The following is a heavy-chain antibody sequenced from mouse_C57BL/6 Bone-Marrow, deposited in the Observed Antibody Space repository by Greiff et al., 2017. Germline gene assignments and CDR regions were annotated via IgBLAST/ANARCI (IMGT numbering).Heavy chain of an antibody. Sequence: VQLQQPGAELVRPGSSVKLSCKASGYTFTSYWMHWVKQRPIQGLEWIGNIDPSDSETHYNQKFKDKATLTVDESSSTAYMQLSSLTSEDSAVYYCARSRVLLRYPLDYWGQGTTLTVSS. J-gene: IGHJ2*01. V-gene: IGHV1-52*01. CDR1: GYTFTSYW. D-gene: IGHD1-1*01. CDR2: IDPSDSET. CDR3: ARSRVLLRYPLDY.